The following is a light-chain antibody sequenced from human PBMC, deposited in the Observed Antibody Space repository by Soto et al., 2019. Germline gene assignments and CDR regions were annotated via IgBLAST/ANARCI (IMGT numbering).Light chain of an antibody. CDR1: QTISTW. CDR3: QQLNSYPIT. V-gene: IGKV1-5*01. J-gene: IGKJ5*01. CDR2: DAS. Sequence: DIQVTQSPPTLSASVGDRFTVTFRASQTISTWMAWYQQKPGKAPKLLVYDASTLQSGVASRFSGSGSGTDFTLTISSLQPEDFATYYCQQLNSYPITFGQGTRLEI.